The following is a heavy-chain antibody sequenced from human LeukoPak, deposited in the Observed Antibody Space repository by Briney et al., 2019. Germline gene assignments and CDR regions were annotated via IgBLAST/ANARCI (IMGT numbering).Heavy chain of an antibody. CDR3: ARDRGSEGGAMRRAFGI. J-gene: IGHJ3*02. CDR1: GFTFSSYS. CDR2: IAKDGSGK. D-gene: IGHD3-16*01. V-gene: IGHV3-7*01. Sequence: AGGSLRLSCAASGFTFSSYSMNWVRQAPGKGLEWVANIAKDGSGKNYVDSVKGRFTISRDNAKNSLYLQMNSLRAEDTAVYYCARDRGSEGGAMRRAFGIWGQGTMVTVSS.